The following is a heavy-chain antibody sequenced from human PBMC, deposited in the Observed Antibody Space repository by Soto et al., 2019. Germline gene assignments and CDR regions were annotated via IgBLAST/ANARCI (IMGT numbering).Heavy chain of an antibody. CDR1: GYTFTSYD. D-gene: IGHD6-13*01. CDR2: MNPNGGNT. J-gene: IGHJ6*03. CDR3: ARTVTYSSSYFYYYYYMDV. V-gene: IGHV1-8*01. Sequence: GASVKVSCKASGYTFTSYDINWVRQATGQGLEWMGWMNPNGGNTGYAQRFQGRVTMTRNTSISTAYMELSSLRSEDTAVYYCARTVTYSSSYFYYYYYMDVWGKGTTVTVSS.